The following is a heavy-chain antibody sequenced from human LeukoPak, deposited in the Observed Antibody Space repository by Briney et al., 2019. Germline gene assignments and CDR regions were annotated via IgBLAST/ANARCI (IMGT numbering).Heavy chain of an antibody. D-gene: IGHD2-2*01. J-gene: IGHJ6*02. CDR1: GFTFSSYS. CDR3: ARDLEPTIVVLPAATGDYGMDV. Sequence: GGSLRLSCAASGFTFSSYSMNWVRQAPGKGMEWVSSISSSSSYIYYADSVKGRFTISRDNAKNSLYLQMNSLRAEDTAVYYCARDLEPTIVVLPAATGDYGMDVWGQGTTVTVSS. CDR2: ISSSSSYI. V-gene: IGHV3-21*01.